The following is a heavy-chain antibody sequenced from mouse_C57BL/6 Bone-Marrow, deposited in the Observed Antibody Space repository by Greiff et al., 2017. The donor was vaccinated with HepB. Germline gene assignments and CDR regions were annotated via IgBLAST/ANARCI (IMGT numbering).Heavy chain of an antibody. Sequence: EVKLMESGPGLAKPSQTLSLTCSVTGYSITSDYWNWIRKFPGNKLEYMGYISYSGSTYYNPSLKSRISITRDTSKNQYYLQLNSVTTEDTATYYCASSLYDTHPYLDYWGQGTTLTVSS. J-gene: IGHJ2*01. CDR2: ISYSGST. V-gene: IGHV3-8*01. D-gene: IGHD2-3*01. CDR1: GYSITSDY. CDR3: ASSLYDTHPYLDY.